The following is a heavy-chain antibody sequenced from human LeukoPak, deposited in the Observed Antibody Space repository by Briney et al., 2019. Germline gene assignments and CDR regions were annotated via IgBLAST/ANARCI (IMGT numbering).Heavy chain of an antibody. D-gene: IGHD2-15*01. CDR3: ARVTDGNRQFDY. J-gene: IGHJ4*02. V-gene: IGHV4-31*03. CDR2: IYYSGST. CDR1: GGSISSGGYY. Sequence: PSQTLSLTCTVSGGSISSGGYYWSWIRQHPGKGLEWIGYIYYSGSTYYNPSLKSRVTISVDTSKNQFSLKLSSVTAADTAVYYCARVTDGNRQFDYWGQGTLVTVSS.